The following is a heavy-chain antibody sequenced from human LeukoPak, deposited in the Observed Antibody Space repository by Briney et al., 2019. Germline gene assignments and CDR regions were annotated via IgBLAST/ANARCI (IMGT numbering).Heavy chain of an antibody. J-gene: IGHJ3*02. CDR1: GFTFSHC. CDR3: ARDDLVLEENGFDI. CDR2: LGSDGRNK. V-gene: IGHV3-33*01. Sequence: GGSLRLSRAASGFTFSHCIHWVRQAPGNRLEWMAVLGSDGRNKLYAASVTGRFTISRDNSKNTLYLQMNSLRAEDTAVYYCARDDLVLEENGFDIWGQGTMVTVSS. D-gene: IGHD2-21*01.